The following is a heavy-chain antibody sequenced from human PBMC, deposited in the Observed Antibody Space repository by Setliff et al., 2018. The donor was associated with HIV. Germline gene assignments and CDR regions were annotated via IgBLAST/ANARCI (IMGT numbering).Heavy chain of an antibody. D-gene: IGHD6-6*01. CDR1: GGTFSNYA. CDR3: ARHLGRKHSSSPFDY. V-gene: IGHV1-69*13. J-gene: IGHJ4*02. CDR2: IIPMFGAA. Sequence: SVKVSCKASGGTFSNYAISWVRQAPGQGLEWMGGIIPMFGAAKNAQRFQGRVTITADHSTSTAYMELSRLKSADTAVYYCARHLGRKHSSSPFDYWGQGTLVTVSS.